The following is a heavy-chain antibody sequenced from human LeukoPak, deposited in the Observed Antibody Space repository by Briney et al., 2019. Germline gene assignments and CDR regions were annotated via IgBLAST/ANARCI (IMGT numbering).Heavy chain of an antibody. Sequence: GASVKVSCKVSGYTFTSYYLHWVRQAPGQGPEWMGIINPSGGSTTYAQNFQGRVTMTRDTSTSAVYMELSSLRSDDTAVYYCARDSPVDRDAADYWGQGTLVTVSS. CDR2: INPSGGST. J-gene: IGHJ4*02. CDR3: ARDSPVDRDAADY. V-gene: IGHV1-46*01. D-gene: IGHD4-23*01. CDR1: GYTFTSYY.